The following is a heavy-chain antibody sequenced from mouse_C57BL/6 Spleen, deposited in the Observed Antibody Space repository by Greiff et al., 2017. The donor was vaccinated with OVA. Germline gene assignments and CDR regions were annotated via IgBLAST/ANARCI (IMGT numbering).Heavy chain of an antibody. CDR1: GYTFTSYW. J-gene: IGHJ1*03. D-gene: IGHD2-4*01. CDR2: IYPSDSET. Sequence: QVQLQQPGAELVRPGSSVKLSCKASGYTFTSYWMDWVKQRPGQGLEWIGNIYPSDSETHYNQKFKDKATLTVDKSSSTAYMQLSSLTSEDSAVYYCARSGDYDWYIDVWGTGTTVTVSS. V-gene: IGHV1-61*01. CDR3: ARSGDYDWYIDV.